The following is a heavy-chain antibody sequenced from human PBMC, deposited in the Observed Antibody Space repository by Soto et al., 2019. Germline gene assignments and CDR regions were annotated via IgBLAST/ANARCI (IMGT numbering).Heavy chain of an antibody. CDR3: ALRSMAVVPEY. CDR1: GYSFSSYW. J-gene: IGHJ4*02. Sequence: PGESLKISCKGSGYSFSSYWIGWVRQMPGKGLEWMGIIYPGDSDTRYSPSFQGQVAISADKSISTAYLQWSSLKASDTAVYYCALRSMAVVPEYWGQGTLVTVSS. D-gene: IGHD3-22*01. CDR2: IYPGDSDT. V-gene: IGHV5-51*01.